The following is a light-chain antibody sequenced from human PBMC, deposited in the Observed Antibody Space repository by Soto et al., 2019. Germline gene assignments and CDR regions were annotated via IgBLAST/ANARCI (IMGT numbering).Light chain of an antibody. J-gene: IGKJ1*01. CDR3: QQYDASLWT. CDR2: GAS. V-gene: IGKV3-20*01. CDR1: QSLTSSY. Sequence: EIVLTQSRGTLCLSPGERATLSCRASQSLTSSYLAWYQQKPGQSPRLLIYGASRRATGIPDRFSGSGSGTDFTLTISRLEPEDFAVYYCQQYDASLWTFGQGTTVDIK.